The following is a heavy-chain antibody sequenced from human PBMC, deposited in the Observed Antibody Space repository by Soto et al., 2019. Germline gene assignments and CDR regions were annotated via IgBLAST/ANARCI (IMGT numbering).Heavy chain of an antibody. Sequence: GASVKVSCKASGYTFTSYYMHWVRQAPGQGXEWMGIINPSGGSTSYAQKFQGRVTMTRDTSTSTVYMELSSLRSEDTAVYYCAREGRPDIVVVVAARDAFDIWGQGTMVTV. CDR3: AREGRPDIVVVVAARDAFDI. D-gene: IGHD2-15*01. CDR1: GYTFTSYY. J-gene: IGHJ3*02. V-gene: IGHV1-46*01. CDR2: INPSGGST.